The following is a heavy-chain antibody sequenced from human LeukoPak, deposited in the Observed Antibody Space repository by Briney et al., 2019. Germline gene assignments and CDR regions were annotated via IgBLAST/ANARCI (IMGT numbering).Heavy chain of an antibody. CDR3: ARPRRGYSGYGDAFDI. CDR2: IYHSGST. D-gene: IGHD5-12*01. Sequence: PSETLSLTCTVSGYSISSGYYWGWIRQPPGKGLEWIGSIYHSGSTYYNPSLKSRVTISVDTSKNQFSLKLSSVTAADTAVYYCARPRRGYSGYGDAFDIWGQGTMVTVSS. CDR1: GYSISSGYY. J-gene: IGHJ3*02. V-gene: IGHV4-38-2*02.